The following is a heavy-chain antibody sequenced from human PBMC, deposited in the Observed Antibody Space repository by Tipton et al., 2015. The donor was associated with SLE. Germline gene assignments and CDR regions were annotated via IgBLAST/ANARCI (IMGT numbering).Heavy chain of an antibody. Sequence: SLRLSCAASGFTFSSYWMHWVRQAPGKGLVWVSRINSDGSSTNYADSVKGRFTISRDNAKNTLYLQMNSLRAEDTAVYYCARDGPPDPSSAGVSFADYWGQGGLVSVSS. D-gene: IGHD6-13*01. CDR3: ARDGPPDPSSAGVSFADY. CDR1: GFTFSSYW. CDR2: INSDGSST. V-gene: IGHV3-74*01. J-gene: IGHJ4*02.